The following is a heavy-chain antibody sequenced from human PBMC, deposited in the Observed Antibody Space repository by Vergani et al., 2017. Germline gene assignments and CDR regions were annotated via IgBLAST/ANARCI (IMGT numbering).Heavy chain of an antibody. CDR2: IYYSGST. Sequence: QLQLQESGPGLVKPSETLSLTCTVSCGSISSSSYYWGWIRQPPGKGLEWIGSIYYSGSTYYNPSLKRRVTISVDTSKNQFSLKLGSVTAADTAVYYCARLDPLNYDVWSGYYFAYWGQGTLVTVSS. CDR1: CGSISSSSYY. J-gene: IGHJ4*02. V-gene: IGHV4-39*01. D-gene: IGHD3-3*01. CDR3: ARLDPLNYDVWSGYYFAY.